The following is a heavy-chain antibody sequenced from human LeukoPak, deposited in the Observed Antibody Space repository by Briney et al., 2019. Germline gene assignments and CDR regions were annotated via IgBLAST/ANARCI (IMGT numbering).Heavy chain of an antibody. CDR2: INPNSGGT. CDR1: GYTFTGYY. D-gene: IGHD2-21*01. V-gene: IGHV1-2*02. J-gene: IGHJ4*02. CDR3: ARDRVRRGGETPNSFDY. Sequence: GASVKVSCKASGYTFTGYYMHWVRQAPGQGLEWMGWINPNSGGTNYAQKFQGRVTMTRDTSISTAYMELSRLRSDDTAVYYCARDRVRRGGETPNSFDYWGREPWSPSPQ.